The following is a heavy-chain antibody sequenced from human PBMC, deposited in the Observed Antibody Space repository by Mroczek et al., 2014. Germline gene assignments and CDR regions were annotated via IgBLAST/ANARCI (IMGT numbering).Heavy chain of an antibody. CDR1: GFSLSDAKMG. CDR2: MFSNDEK. V-gene: IGHV2-26*01. Sequence: ESGPVLVKPTETLTLTCTVSGFSLSDAKMGVSWIRQPPGKALEWLAHMFSNDEKSYRPSLKSRLTISKDTSKSQVVLIMTNMDPVDTATYYCARIRLPGRKTYHSDSGGYRRSVEAFDIWGQGTMVTVSS. J-gene: IGHJ3*02. D-gene: IGHD3-22*01. CDR3: ARIRLPGRKTYHSDSGGYRRSVEAFDI.